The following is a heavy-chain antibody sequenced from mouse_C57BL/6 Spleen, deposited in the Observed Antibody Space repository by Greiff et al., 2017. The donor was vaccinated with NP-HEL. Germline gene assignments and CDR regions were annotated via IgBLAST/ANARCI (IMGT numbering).Heavy chain of an antibody. CDR1: GFTFSNYW. J-gene: IGHJ1*03. Sequence: DVMLVESGGGLVQPGGSMKLSCVASGFTFSNYWMNWVRQSPEKGLEWVAQIRLKSDNYATHYAESVKGRFTISRDDSKSSVYLQMNNLRAEDTGIYYCTGRDLYFDVWGTGTTVTVSS. V-gene: IGHV6-3*01. CDR2: IRLKSDNYAT. CDR3: TGRDLYFDV.